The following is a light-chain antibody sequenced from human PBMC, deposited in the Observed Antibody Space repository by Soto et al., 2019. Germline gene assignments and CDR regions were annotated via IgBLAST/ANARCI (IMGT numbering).Light chain of an antibody. Sequence: IEMTQSPASLSASPGDRATLSCRASQPVNNNLAWYQYKPGQAPRLLIYAVSTRATGVSARFSGGGSVTEFSLTISGLQSEDFAVYYCQQYEKWPPSITFGQGTRLENK. CDR2: AVS. J-gene: IGKJ5*01. V-gene: IGKV3-15*01. CDR3: QQYEKWPPSIT. CDR1: QPVNNN.